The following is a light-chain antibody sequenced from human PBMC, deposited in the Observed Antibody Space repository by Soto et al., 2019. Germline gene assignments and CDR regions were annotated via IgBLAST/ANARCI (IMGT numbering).Light chain of an antibody. J-gene: IGKJ5*01. CDR1: QSFSSGH. V-gene: IGKV3-11*01. CDR2: DAS. Sequence: EIVLTQFPGTLSLSPGARATLSCRASQSFSSGHLAWYRQKPGQPPSLLIYDASNRATGIPARFSGSGSGTDFTLTISSLEPEDFAVYYCQQRSNWPATLGQGTRLEIK. CDR3: QQRSNWPAT.